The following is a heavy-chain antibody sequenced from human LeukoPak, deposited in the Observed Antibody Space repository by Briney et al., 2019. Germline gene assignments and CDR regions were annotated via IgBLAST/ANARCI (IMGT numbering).Heavy chain of an antibody. J-gene: IGHJ4*02. CDR3: AKEGYYDILTGYSGSFDY. V-gene: IGHV3-30*02. CDR1: GFTFSSYG. Sequence: PGGSLRLSCAASGFTFSSYGMHWVRQAPGKGLEWVAFIRYDGSNKYYADSVKGRITISRDNSKNTLYLQMNSLRAEDTAVYYCAKEGYYDILTGYSGSFDYWGQGTLVTVSS. D-gene: IGHD3-9*01. CDR2: IRYDGSNK.